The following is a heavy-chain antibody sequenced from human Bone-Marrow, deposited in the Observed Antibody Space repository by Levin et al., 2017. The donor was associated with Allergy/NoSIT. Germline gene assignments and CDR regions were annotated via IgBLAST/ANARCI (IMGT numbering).Heavy chain of an antibody. D-gene: IGHD4-17*01. Sequence: GESLKISCAASGFTFSNAWMSWVRQAPGKGLEWVGRIKSKTDGGTTDYAAPVKGRFTISRDDSKNTLYLQMNSLKTEDTAVYYCTTGRNYGDYVGYFDYWGQGTLVTVSS. CDR3: TTGRNYGDYVGYFDY. CDR1: GFTFSNAW. V-gene: IGHV3-15*01. CDR2: IKSKTDGGTT. J-gene: IGHJ4*02.